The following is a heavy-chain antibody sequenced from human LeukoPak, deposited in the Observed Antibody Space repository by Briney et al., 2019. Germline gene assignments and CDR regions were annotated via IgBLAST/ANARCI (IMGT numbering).Heavy chain of an antibody. CDR1: GFAFSNYG. D-gene: IGHD1-26*01. CDR3: ASRYSGSYYRY. J-gene: IGHJ4*02. V-gene: IGHV3-23*01. Sequence: PGGTLRLSCAASGFAFSNYGMNWVRQAPGKGLEWVSGITGSGGTTYYADSVKSRFTISRDNSKNTLYLQINSLRAEDTAVYYCASRYSGSYYRYWGQGTLVTVSS. CDR2: ITGSGGTT.